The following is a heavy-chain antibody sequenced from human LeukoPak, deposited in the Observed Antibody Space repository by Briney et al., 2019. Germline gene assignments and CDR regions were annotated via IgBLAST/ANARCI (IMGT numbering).Heavy chain of an antibody. Sequence: GGSLRLSCAASGFTFNNAWMSWFRQAPGKRLEWVGRIKSKTDGGTIEYESPVKGRFTISRDDSKNTLYLQMNSLKHEDTAVYYCTTYRFPPRATTLDYWGQGTLVTVSS. V-gene: IGHV3-15*01. CDR1: GFTFNNAW. CDR2: IKSKTDGGTI. D-gene: IGHD1-26*01. CDR3: TTYRFPPRATTLDY. J-gene: IGHJ4*02.